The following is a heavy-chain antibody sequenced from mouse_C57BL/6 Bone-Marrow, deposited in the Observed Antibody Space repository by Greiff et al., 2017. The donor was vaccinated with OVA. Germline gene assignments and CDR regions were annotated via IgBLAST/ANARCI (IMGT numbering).Heavy chain of an antibody. CDR1: GYTFTTYP. Sequence: VQLQQSGAELVKPGASVKMSCKASGYTFTTYPIEWMKQNHGKSLEWIGNFHPYNDATKYNEQFKGKATLTVEKSSSTVSLELSRLTSDDSAVYCCACAFASCSSPYYAMDYWGQGTSVTVSS. CDR3: ACAFASCSSPYYAMDY. J-gene: IGHJ4*01. CDR2: FHPYNDAT. D-gene: IGHD1-1*01. V-gene: IGHV1-47*01.